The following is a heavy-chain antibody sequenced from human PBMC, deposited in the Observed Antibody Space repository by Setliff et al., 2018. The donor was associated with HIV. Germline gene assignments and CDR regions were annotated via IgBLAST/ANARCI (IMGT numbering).Heavy chain of an antibody. D-gene: IGHD1-7*01. CDR3: ARRTPPDFDY. Sequence: KPSETLSLTCTVSGADIKSYYWSWIRQPPGKGLEWIGDIHYTGTTKYNPSLKSRPTISLDTSKKQLSLKMRSVTAADTGVYYCARRTPPDFDYWGQGTLVTVSS. V-gene: IGHV4-59*08. CDR1: GADIKSYY. CDR2: IHYTGTT. J-gene: IGHJ4*02.